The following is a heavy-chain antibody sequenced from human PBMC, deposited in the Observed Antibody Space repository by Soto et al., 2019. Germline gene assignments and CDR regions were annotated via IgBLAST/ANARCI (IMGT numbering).Heavy chain of an antibody. D-gene: IGHD3-10*01. CDR2: IGTAGDT. CDR3: ARAPSRGYGSGSRHAFDI. Sequence: GGSLRLSCAASGFTFSSYDMHWVRQATGKGLEWVSAIGTAGDTYYPGSVKGRFTISRENAKNSLYLQMNSLRAGDTAVYYCARAPSRGYGSGSRHAFDIWGQGTMVTVSS. CDR1: GFTFSSYD. J-gene: IGHJ3*02. V-gene: IGHV3-13*01.